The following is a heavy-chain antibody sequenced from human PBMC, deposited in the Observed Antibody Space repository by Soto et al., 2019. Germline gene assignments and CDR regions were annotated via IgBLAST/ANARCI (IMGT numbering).Heavy chain of an antibody. V-gene: IGHV4-59*08. J-gene: IGHJ5*02. CDR1: GDSISTYY. D-gene: IGHD3-10*01. CDR3: ARRNYYGSGNYYNWFDP. CDR2: ISYSGST. Sequence: QVRLQESGPGLVKPSETLSLTCTVSGDSISTYYWSWIRQPPGKGLEWIGYISYSGSTNYNPSLMSRVTISVDTSRNQFSLTLTSVTAADTAVYYCARRNYYGSGNYYNWFDPWGQGTLVTVSS.